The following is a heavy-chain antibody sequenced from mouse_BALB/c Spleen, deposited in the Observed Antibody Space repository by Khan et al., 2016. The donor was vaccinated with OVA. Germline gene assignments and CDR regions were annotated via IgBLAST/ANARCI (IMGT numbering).Heavy chain of an antibody. CDR1: GFSLTNYG. J-gene: IGHJ4*01. Sequence: VQLQESGPGLVAPSQSLSITCTISGFSLTNYGVHWVRQPPGKGLEWLVVIWSDGSTTYNSALKSRLSISKDNSKSHVFLKMSSLQTDDTAMYYYDRHPYYQYYRMDYWGQGTSVTVSS. CDR2: IWSDGST. D-gene: IGHD2-10*01. CDR3: DRHPYYQYYRMDY. V-gene: IGHV2-6-1*01.